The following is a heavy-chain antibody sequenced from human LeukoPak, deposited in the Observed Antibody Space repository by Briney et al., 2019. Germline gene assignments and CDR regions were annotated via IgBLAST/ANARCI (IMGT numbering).Heavy chain of an antibody. D-gene: IGHD5-12*01. J-gene: IGHJ4*02. CDR1: GFTFSRHA. CDR3: ARDGFSGYNNLGFDY. CDR2: ISSGSHYM. V-gene: IGHV3-21*01. Sequence: GGSLRLSCAASGFTFSRHAMNWVRQAPRRGLEWVSSISSGSHYMYYTDSVKGRFTISRDNAKNSLYLQMDSLRVEDTAVYYCARDGFSGYNNLGFDYWGQGTLVTVSS.